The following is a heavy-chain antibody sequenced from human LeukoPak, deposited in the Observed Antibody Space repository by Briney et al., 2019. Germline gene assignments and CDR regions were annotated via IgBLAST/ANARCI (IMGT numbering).Heavy chain of an antibody. Sequence: GGSLRLSCSASGFTFSRYATHWVRQAPGKGLEYVSAISSNGGSTYYADSVKGRFTISRDNSKNTLYLQMSSLRAEDTAVYYCVKDGGYSGYETFGYWGQGTLVTVSS. V-gene: IGHV3-64D*06. D-gene: IGHD5-12*01. CDR3: VKDGGYSGYETFGY. CDR1: GFTFSRYA. CDR2: ISSNGGST. J-gene: IGHJ4*02.